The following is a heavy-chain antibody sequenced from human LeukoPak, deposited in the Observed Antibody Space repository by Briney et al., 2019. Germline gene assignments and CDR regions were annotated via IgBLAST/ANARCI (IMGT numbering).Heavy chain of an antibody. D-gene: IGHD1-1*01. V-gene: IGHV4-59*11. CDR3: ARAGNWNDLDY. CDR2: IGYVHNSGST. Sequence: SETLSLTCTVSGTSISGHYWSWLRQTPAKGLEWIGYIGYVHNSGSTNYSPSLKSRVTISLDTSKNQFSLKLNSVTAADTAVYYCARAGNWNDLDYWGQGTLVTVSS. CDR1: GTSISGHY. J-gene: IGHJ4*02.